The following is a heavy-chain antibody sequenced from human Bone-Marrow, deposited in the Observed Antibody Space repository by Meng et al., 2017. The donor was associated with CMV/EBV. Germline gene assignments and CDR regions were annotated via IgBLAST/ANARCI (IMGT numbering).Heavy chain of an antibody. CDR3: AVNTYGSGSYYPD. D-gene: IGHD3-10*01. CDR1: GITVSRYA. V-gene: IGHV3-23*01. CDR2: IRNSGGST. J-gene: IGHJ4*02. Sequence: ASGITVSRYARRWVRQAPGRGLEWVSDIRNSGGSTDDADSVKGRFIISRDNSKNTLYLQMNSLRADDTAVYYCAVNTYGSGSYYPDWGQGTLVTVSS.